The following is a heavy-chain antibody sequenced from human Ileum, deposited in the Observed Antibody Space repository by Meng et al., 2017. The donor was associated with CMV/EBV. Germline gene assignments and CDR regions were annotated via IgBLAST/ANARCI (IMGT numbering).Heavy chain of an antibody. CDR3: VRSGDSSGTYLFDY. V-gene: IGHV4-61*02. J-gene: IGHJ4*02. CDR2: WYTSGST. Sequence: QVQLQESGQGLVKPSQTLSLTCTVSGGSISSGSKYWNWIRQPAGKGLEWIGRWYTSGSTNYNPSLKSRVTISVDTSKNQFFLKLNSVTAADTAVYYCVRSGDSSGTYLFDYWGQGTLVTVSS. D-gene: IGHD3-10*01. CDR1: GGSISSGSKY.